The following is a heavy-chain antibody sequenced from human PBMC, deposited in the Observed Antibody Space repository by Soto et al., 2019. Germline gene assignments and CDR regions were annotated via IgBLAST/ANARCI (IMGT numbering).Heavy chain of an antibody. J-gene: IGHJ3*02. CDR1: GFTFSDHY. Sequence: QVQLVESGGGLVKPGGSLRLSCAASGFTFSDHYMSWIRQAPGKGLXXVSYISSGGSGIYYADSVKGRFTISRDNAKNSLYLQMKSLRAEDTAVYYCARVKECSSTSCYARDAFDIWGQGTMLTVSS. V-gene: IGHV3-11*01. CDR2: ISSGGSGI. CDR3: ARVKECSSTSCYARDAFDI. D-gene: IGHD2-2*01.